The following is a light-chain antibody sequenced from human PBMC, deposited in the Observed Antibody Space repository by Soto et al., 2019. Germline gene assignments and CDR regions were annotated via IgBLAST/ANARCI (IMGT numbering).Light chain of an antibody. CDR1: QSVSSSY. V-gene: IGKV3-20*01. CDR3: QQHGSSPRT. Sequence: EIVLTQSPGTLSLSPGERVTLSCRASQSVSSSYLAWYQQIPGQAPRLLLYGASRRATGIPDRFSGSGSGTDFTLTISRVEPEDFAVYYCQQHGSSPRTFGQGTKVEIK. CDR2: GAS. J-gene: IGKJ1*01.